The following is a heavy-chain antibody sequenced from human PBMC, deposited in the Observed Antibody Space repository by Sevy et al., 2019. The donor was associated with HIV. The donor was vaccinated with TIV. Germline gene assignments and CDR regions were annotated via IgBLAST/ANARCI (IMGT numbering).Heavy chain of an antibody. V-gene: IGHV4-59*08. CDR2: VYYIGGT. J-gene: IGHJ3*02. CDR3: ARRNDFAI. CDR1: GGSINSDH. Sequence: SETLSLTCTVSGGSINSDHWNWIRQPPGKGLEWIGYVYYIGGTNYNHSLMNRVIISVDRTKNQFSLKLTSVTAADTAVYYCARRNDFAIWGQGTMVTVSS.